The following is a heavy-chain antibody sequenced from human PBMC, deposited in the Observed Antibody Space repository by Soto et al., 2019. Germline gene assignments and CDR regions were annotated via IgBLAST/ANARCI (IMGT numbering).Heavy chain of an antibody. CDR3: AKDPEVVVTAHDY. J-gene: IGHJ4*02. CDR2: ISGSGGST. Sequence: GGSLRLSWAASGFTFSSYAMNWVRQAPGKGLEWVSAISGSGGSTYYVDSVKGRFTISRDNSRNKLYLQMKSLRAEDTAVYYCAKDPEVVVTAHDYWGQGTLVTVSS. V-gene: IGHV3-23*01. CDR1: GFTFSSYA. D-gene: IGHD2-21*02.